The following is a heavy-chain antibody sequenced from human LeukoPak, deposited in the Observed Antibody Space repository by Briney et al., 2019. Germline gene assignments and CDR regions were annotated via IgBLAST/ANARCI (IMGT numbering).Heavy chain of an antibody. J-gene: IGHJ4*02. D-gene: IGHD3-9*01. Sequence: SVKVSCKASGGTFSSYAISWVRQAPGQGLEWMGRIIPIFGTANYAQKFQGRVTITTEESTSPAYMELSSLRSEDTAVYYCAREIRYFDWLVPYYFDYWGQGTLVTVSS. V-gene: IGHV1-69*05. CDR1: GGTFSSYA. CDR3: AREIRYFDWLVPYYFDY. CDR2: IIPIFGTA.